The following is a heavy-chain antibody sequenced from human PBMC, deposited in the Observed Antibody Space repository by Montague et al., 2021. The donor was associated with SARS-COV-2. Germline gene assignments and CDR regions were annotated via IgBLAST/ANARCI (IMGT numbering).Heavy chain of an antibody. CDR3: ARGHVSGATSGFDV. J-gene: IGHJ3*01. V-gene: IGHV4-34*01. CDR2: IDYSGRT. Sequence: SETLSLTCGVSGDSFSDYDWTLIRRPPGKGLEWLGEIDYSGRTNYNPSLKSRVTISLDTSKNHFSLKLTSVTAADTAVYFCARGHVSGATSGFDVWGQGTMVTVSS. D-gene: IGHD1-26*01. CDR1: GDSFSDYD.